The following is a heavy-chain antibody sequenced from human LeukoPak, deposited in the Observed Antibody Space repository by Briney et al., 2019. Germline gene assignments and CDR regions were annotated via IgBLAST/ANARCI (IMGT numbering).Heavy chain of an antibody. CDR3: ARDRSISAAGDTY. Sequence: GGSLRLSCAASGFTFSDYWMHWVRHAPGKGLVWVSRVNRDGSSTSYADSVKGRFTISRDNAENTLSLQMNSLRAEDTAVYYCARDRSISAAGDTYWGQGTLVTVSS. D-gene: IGHD6-13*01. CDR2: VNRDGSST. CDR1: GFTFSDYW. J-gene: IGHJ4*02. V-gene: IGHV3-74*01.